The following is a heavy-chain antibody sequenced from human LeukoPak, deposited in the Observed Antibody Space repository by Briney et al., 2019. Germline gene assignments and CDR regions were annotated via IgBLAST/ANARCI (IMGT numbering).Heavy chain of an antibody. Sequence: ASVKVSCKASGYTFTGYYIHWVRQAPGQGLEWMGWINPNSGGTNYAQKFQGRVTMTRDTSISTAYMELSRLRSDDTAVYYCARGGYSYGRPFDYWGQGTLVTVSS. J-gene: IGHJ4*02. D-gene: IGHD5-18*01. CDR2: INPNSGGT. V-gene: IGHV1-2*02. CDR3: ARGGYSYGRPFDY. CDR1: GYTFTGYY.